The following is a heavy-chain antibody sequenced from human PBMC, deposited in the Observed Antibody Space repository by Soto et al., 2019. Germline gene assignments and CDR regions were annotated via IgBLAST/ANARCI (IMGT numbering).Heavy chain of an antibody. J-gene: IGHJ6*02. CDR3: ARHAYGSGFYYGMNV. Sequence: QVQLQESGPGLVKPSETLSLTCTVSGGSITSYYWSWIRQPPGKGLEWLGYIYYTGSTNYNPSLKSRLTIPLDTSKNQFSLKLSSVTAADTAVYYCARHAYGSGFYYGMNVWGQGTTVTVSS. V-gene: IGHV4-59*08. CDR2: IYYTGST. CDR1: GGSITSYY. D-gene: IGHD3-10*01.